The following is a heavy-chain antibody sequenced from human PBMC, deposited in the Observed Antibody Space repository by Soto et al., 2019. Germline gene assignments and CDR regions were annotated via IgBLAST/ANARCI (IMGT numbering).Heavy chain of an antibody. V-gene: IGHV3-30-3*01. Sequence: GGSLRLSCAASVFTFSSYAMHWVRQAPGKGLEWVAVISYDGSNTYYADSVKGRFTISRDNSKNTLYLQMNSLRAEDTAVYYCATSTLVVPAGYYYYMDVWGKGTTVTVSS. CDR1: VFTFSSYA. CDR3: ATSTLVVPAGYYYYMDV. D-gene: IGHD2-2*01. CDR2: ISYDGSNT. J-gene: IGHJ6*03.